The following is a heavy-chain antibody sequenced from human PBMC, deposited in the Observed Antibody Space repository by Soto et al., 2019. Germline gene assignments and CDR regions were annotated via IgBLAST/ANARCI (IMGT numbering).Heavy chain of an antibody. CDR3: AREGLVPAAMLSGYYFDY. CDR1: CYTFTKHG. D-gene: IGHD2-2*01. CDR2: ISAYNGNT. Sequence: APGKVSWKGSCYTFTKHGISWGRQAPGQRLEWMGWISAYNGNTNYAQKLQGRVTMTTDTSTSTAYMELSSLRSEDTAVYYCAREGLVPAAMLSGYYFDYWGQGTLVTVSS. V-gene: IGHV1-18*01. J-gene: IGHJ4*02.